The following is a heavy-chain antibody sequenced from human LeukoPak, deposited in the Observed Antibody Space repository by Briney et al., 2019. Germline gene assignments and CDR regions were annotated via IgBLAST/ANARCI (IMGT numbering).Heavy chain of an antibody. Sequence: SETLSLTCAVYGGSFSGYYWSWIRQPPGKGLEWIEEINHSGSTNYNPSLKSRVTISVDTSKNQFSLKLSSVTAADTAVYYCARGEIAVAGGRDYWGQGTLVTVSS. CDR2: INHSGST. CDR3: ARGEIAVAGGRDY. CDR1: GGSFSGYY. D-gene: IGHD6-19*01. V-gene: IGHV4-34*01. J-gene: IGHJ4*02.